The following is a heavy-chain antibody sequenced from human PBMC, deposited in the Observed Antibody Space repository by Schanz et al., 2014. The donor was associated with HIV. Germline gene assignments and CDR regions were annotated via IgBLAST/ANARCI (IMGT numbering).Heavy chain of an antibody. CDR1: GGTFSSYA. D-gene: IGHD4-4*01. Sequence: QVQVVQSGAEVKKPGSSVKVSCKASGGTFSSYAISWVRQAPGQGLEWMGGFIPIFGTTNYAQKFQGRVTITADESPRTPYLELSSRRSEDTAVYYCASQNSNSDSSRRYRWDFDLWGRGTLVTVSS. V-gene: IGHV1-69*01. J-gene: IGHJ2*01. CDR3: ASQNSNSDSSRRYRWDFDL. CDR2: FIPIFGTT.